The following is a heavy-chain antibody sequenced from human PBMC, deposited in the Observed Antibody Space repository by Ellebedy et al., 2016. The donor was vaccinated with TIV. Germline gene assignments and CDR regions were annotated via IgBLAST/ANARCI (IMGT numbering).Heavy chain of an antibody. Sequence: SETLSLXCSVSSDSLSSANHYWGWIRHPPGKGLESIGNVYYTGSAFYNPSLKSRVTISVDTSKNQFSLKLNYVTAADTAVYYCARLPITFGSGSYLDSWGQGTLVTVSS. CDR1: SDSLSSANHY. V-gene: IGHV4-39*01. CDR2: VYYTGSA. D-gene: IGHD3-10*01. J-gene: IGHJ5*01. CDR3: ARLPITFGSGSYLDS.